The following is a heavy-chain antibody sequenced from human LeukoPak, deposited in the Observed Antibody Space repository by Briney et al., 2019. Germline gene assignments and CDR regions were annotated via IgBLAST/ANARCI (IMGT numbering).Heavy chain of an antibody. D-gene: IGHD4-17*01. CDR2: ITSDGSST. J-gene: IGHJ6*02. V-gene: IGHV3-74*01. CDR1: GFIFSNYW. Sequence: GGSLRLSCAASGFIFSNYWMHWVRQAPGKGLVWVSRITSDGSSTNYADSVKGRFTISRDNAKNTLYLQMNSLRAEDTAVYYCARDMPMTTGYFYYSYGMDVWGQGTTVTVSS. CDR3: ARDMPMTTGYFYYSYGMDV.